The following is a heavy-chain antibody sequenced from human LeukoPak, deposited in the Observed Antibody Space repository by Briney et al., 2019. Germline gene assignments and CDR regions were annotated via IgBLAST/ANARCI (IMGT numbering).Heavy chain of an antibody. CDR3: AKREVRKVIVVVPAAAYYFDY. CDR1: GFTFSSYA. CDR2: ISGSGGST. J-gene: IGHJ4*02. Sequence: GGSLRLSCAASGFTFSSYAMSWVRQAPGTGLEWVSAISGSGGSTYYADSVKGRFTISRDNSKNTLYLQMNSLRAEDTAVYYCAKREVRKVIVVVPAAAYYFDYWGQGTLVTVSS. V-gene: IGHV3-23*01. D-gene: IGHD2-2*01.